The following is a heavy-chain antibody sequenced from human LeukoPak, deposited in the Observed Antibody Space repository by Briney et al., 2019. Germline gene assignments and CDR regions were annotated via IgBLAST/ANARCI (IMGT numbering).Heavy chain of an antibody. D-gene: IGHD6-6*01. Sequence: GGSLRLSCAASGFTFSSYSMNWVRQAPGKGLEWVSSISSSSSYIYYADSVKGRFTISRDNAKNSLYLQMNSLRAEDTAVYYCARDIAARLYYFDYWGQGTLVTVSS. J-gene: IGHJ4*02. CDR3: ARDIAARLYYFDY. CDR2: ISSSSSYI. V-gene: IGHV3-21*01. CDR1: GFTFSSYS.